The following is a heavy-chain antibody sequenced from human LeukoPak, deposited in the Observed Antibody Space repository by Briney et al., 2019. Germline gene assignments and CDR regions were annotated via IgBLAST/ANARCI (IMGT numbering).Heavy chain of an antibody. Sequence: SETLSLTCTVSGGSISSYYWSWIRQPPGKGLEWIGYIYYSGSTNYNPSLKSRVTISVDTSKNQFSLKLSSVTAADTAVYYCARQGYCSSTSCYHNWFDPWGQGTLVTVSS. CDR1: GGSISSYY. V-gene: IGHV4-59*08. CDR2: IYYSGST. D-gene: IGHD2-2*01. J-gene: IGHJ5*02. CDR3: ARQGYCSSTSCYHNWFDP.